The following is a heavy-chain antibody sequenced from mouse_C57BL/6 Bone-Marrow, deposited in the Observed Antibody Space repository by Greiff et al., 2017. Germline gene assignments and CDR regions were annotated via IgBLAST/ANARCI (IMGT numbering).Heavy chain of an antibody. J-gene: IGHJ3*01. V-gene: IGHV1-50*01. D-gene: IGHD2-3*01. CDR1: GYTFTSYW. Sequence: VQLQQPGAELVKPGASVKLSCKASGYTFTSYWMQWVKQRPGQGLEWIGEIDPSDSYTNYNQKFKGKATLTVDTSSSTTYMQLSSLTSEDSAVYYCARGYWAWFAYWGQGTLVTVSA. CDR2: IDPSDSYT. CDR3: ARGYWAWFAY.